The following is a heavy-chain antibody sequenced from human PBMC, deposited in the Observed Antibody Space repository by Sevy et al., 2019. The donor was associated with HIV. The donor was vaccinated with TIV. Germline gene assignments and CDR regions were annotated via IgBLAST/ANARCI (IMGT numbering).Heavy chain of an antibody. CDR2: IFWDDDK. CDR1: GFSLSTSGVG. D-gene: IGHD3-3*01. CDR3: AHRTTHDFGFAFDP. V-gene: IGHV2-5*02. J-gene: IGHJ5*02. Sequence: SGPTLVNPTQTLTLTCTFSGFSLSTSGVGVGWIRQPPGKALEWLALIFWDDDKRYSPSLKTRLTITNDTSKNQVVLTMTNMDPVDTATYYCAHRTTHDFGFAFDPWGQGTLVTVSS.